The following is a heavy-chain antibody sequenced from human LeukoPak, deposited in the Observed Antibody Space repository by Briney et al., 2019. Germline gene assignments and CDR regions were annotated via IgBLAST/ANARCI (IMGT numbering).Heavy chain of an antibody. CDR3: TGRGYSYGPLYYYYYYMDV. D-gene: IGHD5-18*01. V-gene: IGHV3-15*01. CDR2: IKSKTDGGTT. CDR1: AFSFSDYN. J-gene: IGHJ6*03. Sequence: GGSLRLSCAASAFSFSDYNMNWVRQAPGKGLEWVGRIKSKTDGGTTDYAAPVKGRFTISRDDSKNTLYLQMNSLKTEDTAVYYCTGRGYSYGPLYYYYYYMDVWGKGTTVTVSS.